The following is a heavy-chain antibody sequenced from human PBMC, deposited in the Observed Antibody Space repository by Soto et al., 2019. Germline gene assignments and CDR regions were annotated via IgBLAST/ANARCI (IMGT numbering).Heavy chain of an antibody. CDR3: AKDLLYRGYPDPVDWFDP. CDR1: GFTFSSYA. CDR2: ISGSGGST. Sequence: GGSLRLSCAASGFTFSSYAMSWVRQAPGKGLEWVSAISGSGGSTYYADSVKGRFTISRDNSKNTLYLQMNSLRAEDTAVYYCAKDLLYRGYPDPVDWFDPWGQGTLVTVSS. V-gene: IGHV3-23*01. J-gene: IGHJ5*02. D-gene: IGHD2-8*02.